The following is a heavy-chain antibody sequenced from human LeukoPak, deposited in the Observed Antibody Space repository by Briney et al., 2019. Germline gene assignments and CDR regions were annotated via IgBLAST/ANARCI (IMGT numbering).Heavy chain of an antibody. Sequence: ASVKVSCKASGYTFTSYGISWVRQTPGQRLEWMGWINAGNGNTKYSQKFQGRVTITRDTSASTAYMELSSLRSEDTAVYYCARRGKDPYSSSWYFAFDIWGQGTMVTVSS. CDR2: INAGNGNT. CDR3: ARRGKDPYSSSWYFAFDI. J-gene: IGHJ3*02. CDR1: GYTFTSYG. V-gene: IGHV1-3*01. D-gene: IGHD6-13*01.